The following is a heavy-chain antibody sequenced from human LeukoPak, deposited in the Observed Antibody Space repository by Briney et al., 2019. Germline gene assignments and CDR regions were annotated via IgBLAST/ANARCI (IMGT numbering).Heavy chain of an antibody. D-gene: IGHD6-19*01. CDR1: GYTFTSYY. Sequence: ASVKVSCKASGYTFTSYYMHWVRQAPGRGLEWMGIINPSGGSTSYAQKFQGRVTMTGDMSTSTVYMELSSLRSEDTAVYYCARGCSSGWKIYYYYMDVWGKGTTVTVSS. J-gene: IGHJ6*03. CDR2: INPSGGST. V-gene: IGHV1-46*01. CDR3: ARGCSSGWKIYYYYMDV.